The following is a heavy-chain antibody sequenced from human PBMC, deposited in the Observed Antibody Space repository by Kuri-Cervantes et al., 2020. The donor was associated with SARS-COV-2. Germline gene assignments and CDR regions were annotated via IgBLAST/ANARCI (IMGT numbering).Heavy chain of an antibody. Sequence: ASVKVSCKASGGTFSSYGISWVRQAPGQGLEWMGWISAYNGNTNYAQKFQGRVTMTRDASISTAYMELSRLRSDDTAAYYCARSILTIFEAMDVWGKGTTVTVSS. V-gene: IGHV1-18*01. CDR2: ISAYNGNT. CDR3: ARSILTIFEAMDV. J-gene: IGHJ6*03. D-gene: IGHD3-3*01. CDR1: GGTFSSYG.